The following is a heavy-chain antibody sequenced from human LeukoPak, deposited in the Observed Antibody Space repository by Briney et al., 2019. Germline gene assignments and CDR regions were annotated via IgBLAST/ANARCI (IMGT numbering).Heavy chain of an antibody. V-gene: IGHV1-18*01. CDR1: GYTFTSYG. Sequence: GASVKVSCKASGYTFTSYGISWVRQAPGQGLEWMGWISAYNGNTNYAQKLQGRVTMTTDTSTSTAYMELRSLRSDDTAVYYCARDRARGWFRSDYYYYYMDVWGKGTTVTVSS. J-gene: IGHJ6*03. D-gene: IGHD6-19*01. CDR3: ARDRARGWFRSDYYYYYMDV. CDR2: ISAYNGNT.